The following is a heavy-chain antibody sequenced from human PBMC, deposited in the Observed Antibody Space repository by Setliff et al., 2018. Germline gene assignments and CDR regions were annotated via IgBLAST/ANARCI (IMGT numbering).Heavy chain of an antibody. V-gene: IGHV4-31*03. CDR3: ARVATAILDAFDI. D-gene: IGHD5-18*01. J-gene: IGHJ3*02. CDR1: GGSISSSSYY. Sequence: KTSETLSLTCTVSGGSISSSSYYWSWIRQHPGKGLEWIGYISYSGSTYYNPSLKSRVSISIDTSKNQFSLNLSSVTAADTAVYYCARVATAILDAFDIWGQGTMVTVS. CDR2: ISYSGST.